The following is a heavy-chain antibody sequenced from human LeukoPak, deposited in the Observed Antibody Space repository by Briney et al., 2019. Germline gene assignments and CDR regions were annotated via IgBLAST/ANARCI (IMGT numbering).Heavy chain of an antibody. D-gene: IGHD3-10*01. J-gene: IGHJ4*02. CDR3: AKVTYGSGTYGAFDL. Sequence: GGSLRLSCAASGFTFSDYYMSWIRQAPGKGLEWVSYISSSGSTIYYADSVEGRFTISRDNAKNSLYLQMNSLRAEDTAIYHCAKVTYGSGTYGAFDLWGQGTLVTVSS. CDR1: GFTFSDYY. V-gene: IGHV3-11*01. CDR2: ISSSGSTI.